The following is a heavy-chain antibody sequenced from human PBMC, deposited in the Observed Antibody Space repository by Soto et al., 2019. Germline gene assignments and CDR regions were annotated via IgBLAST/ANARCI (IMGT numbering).Heavy chain of an antibody. CDR1: GFTFSSYS. CDR2: ISSSSSAI. J-gene: IGHJ5*02. CDR3: ARGDVIVPAVSEDSWFDP. Sequence: EVQLVESGGGLVQPGTSLRLSCAASGFTFSSYSMNWVRQAPGKGLEWVSYISSSSSAIQYAESVKGRFTISRDNAKNALYLQMNSLRAEDTAVYYCARGDVIVPAVSEDSWFDPWGQGTLVTVSS. D-gene: IGHD2-2*01. V-gene: IGHV3-48*01.